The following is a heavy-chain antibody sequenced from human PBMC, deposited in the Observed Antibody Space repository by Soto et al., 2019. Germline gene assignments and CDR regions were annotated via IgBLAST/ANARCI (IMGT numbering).Heavy chain of an antibody. D-gene: IGHD2-15*01. J-gene: IGHJ4*02. CDR3: AREGGRYCTGGSCQVDY. V-gene: IGHV4-39*02. CDR2: IYYSGNT. CDR1: GGSISSSSYY. Sequence: QLQLQESGPGLVKPSETLSLTCTVSGGSISSSSYYWGWIRQPPGKGLEWIGSIYYSGNTYYTPRLKSRVTISVDPSXNXLSLKLSSVTAADTAVYYCAREGGRYCTGGSCQVDYWGQGTLVTVSS.